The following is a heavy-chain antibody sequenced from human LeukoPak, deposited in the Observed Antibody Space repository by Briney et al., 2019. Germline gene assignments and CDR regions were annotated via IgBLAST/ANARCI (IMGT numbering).Heavy chain of an antibody. Sequence: SETLSLTCTVSGGSISSSSYYWGWIRQPPGKGLEWIGSIYYSGSTYYNPSLKSRVTISVDTSKNQLSLKLSSVTAADTAVYYCAIQYYDSPILYYFDYWGQGTLVTVSS. CDR2: IYYSGST. CDR1: GGSISSSSYY. CDR3: AIQYYDSPILYYFDY. V-gene: IGHV4-39*01. D-gene: IGHD3-22*01. J-gene: IGHJ4*02.